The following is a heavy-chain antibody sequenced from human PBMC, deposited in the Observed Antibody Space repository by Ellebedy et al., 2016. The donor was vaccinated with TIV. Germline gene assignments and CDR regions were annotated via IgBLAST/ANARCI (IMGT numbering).Heavy chain of an antibody. CDR2: TSHDETNK. D-gene: IGHD3-16*01. CDR1: GFSFSTYP. J-gene: IGHJ4*02. CDR3: ARDDFGGIDY. V-gene: IGHV3-30*01. Sequence: PGGSLRLSCAASGFSFSTYPMHWVRQAQGKGLEWVAVTSHDETNKYYGDSVKGRITISRDNSKNTLYLQMNSLRAEDTAVYYCARDDFGGIDYWGQGTLVTVSS.